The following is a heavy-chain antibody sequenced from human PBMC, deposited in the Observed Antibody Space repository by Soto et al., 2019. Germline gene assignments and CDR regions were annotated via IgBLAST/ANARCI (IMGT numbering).Heavy chain of an antibody. J-gene: IGHJ3*01. V-gene: IGHV4-34*01. CDR2: INHSGSS. CDR1: GGPFRGYY. D-gene: IGHD2-2*01. Sequence: QLQLQRRGAGLLRPSETLSLTCVVSGGPFRGYYWSWIRQSPGKGLEWIGEINHSGSSSSIPSLKSRVTISVDMSKTQFSMNLTSVTAADAAVYYCARGRGFMSRNALDLWGQGTRVIVSS. CDR3: ARGRGFMSRNALDL.